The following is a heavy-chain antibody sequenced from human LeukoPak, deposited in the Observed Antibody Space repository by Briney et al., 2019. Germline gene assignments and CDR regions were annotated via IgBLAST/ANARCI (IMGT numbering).Heavy chain of an antibody. J-gene: IGHJ5*02. CDR3: AKFPGYNWNYWFDP. CDR2: ISGSGGST. V-gene: IGHV3-23*01. CDR1: GFTFSSYA. D-gene: IGHD1-7*01. Sequence: PGGSLRLSCAASGFTFSSYATSWVRQAPGKGLEWVSAISGSGGSTYYADSVKGRFTISRDNSKNTLYLQMNSLRAEDTAVYYCAKFPGYNWNYWFDPWGQGTLVTVSS.